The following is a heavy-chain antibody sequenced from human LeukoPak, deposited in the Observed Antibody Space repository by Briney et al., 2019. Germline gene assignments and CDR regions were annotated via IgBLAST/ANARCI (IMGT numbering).Heavy chain of an antibody. CDR3: ARRVRAYYYMDV. CDR1: GGSISGGSYY. V-gene: IGHV4-61*02. CDR2: IYTSGST. Sequence: SETLSLTCTVSGGSISGGSYYWSWIRQPDGKGLEWIGRIYTSGSTNYNPSLKSRVTISVDTSKNQFSLKLSSVTAADTAVYYCARRVRAYYYMDVWGKGTTVTVSS. J-gene: IGHJ6*03. D-gene: IGHD3-10*01.